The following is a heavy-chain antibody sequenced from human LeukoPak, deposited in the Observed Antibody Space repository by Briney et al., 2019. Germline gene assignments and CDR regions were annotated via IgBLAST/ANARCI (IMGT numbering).Heavy chain of an antibody. CDR3: AKGYGTTGTASSNWFDP. V-gene: IGHV3-21*04. CDR2: ISSSSSYI. Sequence: GGSMRLSCAGSGFTFSSYSMNWVRQVPGKGLEWVSFISSSSSYIYYADSVKGRFTISRDNSKNTLYLQMNSLRVEDTAVYYCAKGYGTTGTASSNWFDPWGQGTLVTVSS. J-gene: IGHJ5*02. CDR1: GFTFSSYS. D-gene: IGHD1-1*01.